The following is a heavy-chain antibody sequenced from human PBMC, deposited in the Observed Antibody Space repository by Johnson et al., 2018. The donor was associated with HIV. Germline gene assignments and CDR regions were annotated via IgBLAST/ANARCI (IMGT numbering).Heavy chain of an antibody. V-gene: IGHV3-30*04. Sequence: QVQLVESGGGVVQPGRSLRLSCAASGITFSDYAMHWVRQAPGKGLEWVAVISYDGSYKNYVDSAKGRFTISRDNSKNTLYLQMNSLSAEDTAVYYCAKPLVGATRDDAFDVWGQGTMVTVSS. CDR3: AKPLVGATRDDAFDV. J-gene: IGHJ3*01. D-gene: IGHD1-26*01. CDR1: GITFSDYA. CDR2: ISYDGSYK.